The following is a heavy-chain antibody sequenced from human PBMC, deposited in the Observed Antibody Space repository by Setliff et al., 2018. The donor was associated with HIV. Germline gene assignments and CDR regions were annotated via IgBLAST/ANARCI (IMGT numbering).Heavy chain of an antibody. J-gene: IGHJ4*02. CDR3: ARLGDSGYDFRGYFDY. D-gene: IGHD5-12*01. Sequence: SETLSLTCTVSGGSVSGTSYYWGWIRQPPGKGLEWLANVYYSGGTYYNPSLNSRVTISVDTSRNQFSLKLTSVTAADTALYFCARLGDSGYDFRGYFDYWGQGKLVTVSS. CDR1: GGSVSGTSYY. CDR2: VYYSGGT. V-gene: IGHV4-39*01.